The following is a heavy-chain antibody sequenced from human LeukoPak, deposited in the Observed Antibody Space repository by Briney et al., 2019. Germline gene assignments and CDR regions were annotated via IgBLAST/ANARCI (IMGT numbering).Heavy chain of an antibody. CDR2: VYHSGST. CDR1: SDSMTSYF. J-gene: IGHJ4*02. Sequence: SETLSLTCTVSSDSMTSYFWSWIRQPPGKGLEWIGYVYHSGSTSYNPSLKSRVSISEDTSKNQFSVKLSYVTAADTAVYFCARANPNWNPPDYWGQGTLVTVAS. V-gene: IGHV4-59*08. D-gene: IGHD1-1*01. CDR3: ARANPNWNPPDY.